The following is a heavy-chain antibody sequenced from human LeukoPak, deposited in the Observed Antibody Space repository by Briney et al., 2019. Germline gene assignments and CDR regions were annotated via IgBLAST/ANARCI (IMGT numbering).Heavy chain of an antibody. CDR3: ARSPDLRLRNDAFDI. CDR1: GGSISSGSYY. V-gene: IGHV4-61*02. Sequence: SQTLSLTYTVSGGSISSGSYYWSWIRQPAGKRLEWIGRIYTSGSTNYNPSLKSRVTISVDTSKNQFSLKLSSVTAADTAVYYCARSPDLRLRNDAFDIWGQGTMVTVSS. J-gene: IGHJ3*02. D-gene: IGHD2-2*01. CDR2: IYTSGST.